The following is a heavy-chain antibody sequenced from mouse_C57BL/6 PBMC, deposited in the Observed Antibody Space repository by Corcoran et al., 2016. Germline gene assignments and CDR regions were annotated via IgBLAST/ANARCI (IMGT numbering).Heavy chain of an antibody. Sequence: EVQLQQSGPELVKPGASVKMSCKASGYTFTDYNMHWVKQSHGKSLEWIGYINPNNGGTSYNQKFKGKATLTVNKSSSTAYMELRSLTSEDSAVYYCVYYGYTWFAYWGQGTLVTVSA. CDR1: GYTFTDYN. CDR3: VYYGYTWFAY. J-gene: IGHJ3*01. CDR2: INPNNGGT. V-gene: IGHV1-22*01. D-gene: IGHD2-2*01.